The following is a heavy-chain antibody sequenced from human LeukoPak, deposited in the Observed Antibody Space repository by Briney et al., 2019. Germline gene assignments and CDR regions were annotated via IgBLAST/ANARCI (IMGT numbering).Heavy chain of an antibody. CDR1: GGSISSYY. J-gene: IGHJ4*02. D-gene: IGHD5-18*01. CDR2: IYYSGST. V-gene: IGHV4-59*05. CDR3: ARHGDTAMVDY. Sequence: PSETLSLTCTVSGGSISSYYWSWIRQPAGKGLEWIGSIYYSGSTYYNPSLKSRVTISVDTSKNQFSLKLSSVTAADTAVYYCARHGDTAMVDYWGQGTLVTVSS.